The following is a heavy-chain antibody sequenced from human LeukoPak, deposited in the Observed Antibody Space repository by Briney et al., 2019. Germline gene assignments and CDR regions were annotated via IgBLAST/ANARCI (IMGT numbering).Heavy chain of an antibody. V-gene: IGHV3-7*01. CDR1: GFTFSSYW. CDR2: IKYDGSDE. CDR3: VRGSIVGTRLAFAP. J-gene: IGHJ5*02. D-gene: IGHD1-26*01. Sequence: PGGSLRLSCAASGFTFSSYWMSWVRQAPEKGLEWVANIKYDGSDENYMGSVKGRFSVSRDNARKSLFLQMNSLRTEDTAVYYCVRGSIVGTRLAFAPWGQGTLVTVSS.